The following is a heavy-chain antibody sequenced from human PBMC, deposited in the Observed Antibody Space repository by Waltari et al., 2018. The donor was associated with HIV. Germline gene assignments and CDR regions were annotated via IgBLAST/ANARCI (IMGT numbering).Heavy chain of an antibody. V-gene: IGHV4-38-2*01. D-gene: IGHD5-18*01. CDR1: GYSISSDYY. CDR3: GSGSRRGHSHGIDY. J-gene: IGHJ4*02. CDR2: ASRSGST. Sequence: QVQLHESGPGMVKPSETLSLTCAVSGYSISSDYYWGWIRQPPGKGLAWIGSASRSGSTYYSPSLKTRVTISLDTSKNQFSLKLSSGAAADPAVYYCGSGSRRGHSHGIDYWGQGTLVTGSS.